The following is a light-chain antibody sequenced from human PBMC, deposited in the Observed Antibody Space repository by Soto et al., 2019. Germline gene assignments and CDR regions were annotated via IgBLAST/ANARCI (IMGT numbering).Light chain of an antibody. CDR3: SSYTSSSTLWV. CDR2: EVS. V-gene: IGLV2-14*01. CDR1: SSDVGGYNY. J-gene: IGLJ3*02. Sequence: QSALTQPASVSGSPGQSITISCPGPSSDVGGYNYVSWYQQHPGKAPKLMIYEVSNRPSGVSNRFSGSKSGNTASLTISGLQAEDEADYYCSSYTSSSTLWVFGGGTKVTVL.